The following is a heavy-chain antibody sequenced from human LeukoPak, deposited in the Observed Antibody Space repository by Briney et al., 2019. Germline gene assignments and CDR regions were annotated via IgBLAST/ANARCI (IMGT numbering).Heavy chain of an antibody. Sequence: GGSLRLSCAASGFTFTDYYMSWIRQAPGKGLEWLSYISSSGSTIYYADSVKGRFTISRDNSKNTLSLQMNSLRVEDTAIYYCTRSGYRQPYHFDSWGQGTLVIVSS. CDR1: GFTFTDYY. J-gene: IGHJ4*02. CDR3: TRSGYRQPYHFDS. V-gene: IGHV3-11*01. CDR2: ISSSGSTI. D-gene: IGHD3-22*01.